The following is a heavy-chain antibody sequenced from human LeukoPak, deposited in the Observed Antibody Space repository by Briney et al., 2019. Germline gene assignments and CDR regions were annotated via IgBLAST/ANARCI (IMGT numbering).Heavy chain of an antibody. D-gene: IGHD6-13*01. CDR2: ISSNGGIT. J-gene: IGHJ4*02. Sequence: GGSLRLSCSASGFTFSSYAMHWVRQAPGKGLEYVSAISSNGGITYYADSVKGRFTISRDNSKNTLYLQMSSLRAEDTAVYYCVKPYSSSWFAEDYWGQGTLVTVSS. CDR1: GFTFSSYA. CDR3: VKPYSSSWFAEDY. V-gene: IGHV3-64D*06.